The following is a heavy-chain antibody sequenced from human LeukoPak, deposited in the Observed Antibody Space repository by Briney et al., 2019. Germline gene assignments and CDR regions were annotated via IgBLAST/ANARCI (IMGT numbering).Heavy chain of an antibody. CDR2: IYTSGST. V-gene: IGHV4-61*02. D-gene: IGHD2-15*01. Sequence: SETLSLTCTVSGGSISSGSYYWSWIRQPAGKGLEWIGRIYTSGSTNYNPSLKSRVTISVDTSKNQFSLKLSSVTAADTAVYYCARLGFVVVVAAIGIWGQGTMVTVSS. CDR1: GGSISSGSYY. CDR3: ARLGFVVVVAAIGI. J-gene: IGHJ3*02.